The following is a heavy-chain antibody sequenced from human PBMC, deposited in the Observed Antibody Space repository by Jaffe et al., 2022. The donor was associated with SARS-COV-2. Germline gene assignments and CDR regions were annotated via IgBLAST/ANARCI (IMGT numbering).Heavy chain of an antibody. CDR1: GGSISSSSYY. V-gene: IGHV4-39*01. Sequence: QLQLQESGPGLVKPSETLSLTCTVSGGSISSSSYYWGWIRQPPGKGLEWIGSIYYSGSTYYNPSLKSRVTISVDTSKNQFSLKLSSVTAADTAVYYCASGEYSSSGVDYWGQGTLVTVSS. D-gene: IGHD6-6*01. CDR3: ASGEYSSSGVDY. J-gene: IGHJ4*02. CDR2: IYYSGST.